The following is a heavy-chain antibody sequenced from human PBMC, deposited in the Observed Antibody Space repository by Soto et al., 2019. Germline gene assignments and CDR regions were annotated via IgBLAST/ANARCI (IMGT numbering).Heavy chain of an antibody. D-gene: IGHD3-22*01. CDR3: ARGGYWRFDY. Sequence: KPSETLSLTCGVYGESFSGYYWTWIRQPPGKGLEWIGEINRHGSTNYNPSLKSRVTVSVDTSKRQFSLSLASVTAADTAVYYCARGGYWRFDYWGQGSLVTVSS. CDR1: GESFSGYY. J-gene: IGHJ4*02. V-gene: IGHV4-34*01. CDR2: INRHGST.